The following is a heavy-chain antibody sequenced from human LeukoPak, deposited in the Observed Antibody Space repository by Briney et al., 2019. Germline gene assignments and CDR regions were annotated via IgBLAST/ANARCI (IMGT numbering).Heavy chain of an antibody. CDR2: VDGGGGGT. V-gene: IGHV3-23*01. CDR3: AKQSAGSAAWYSLHYDF. D-gene: IGHD6-13*01. CDR1: RLTFSTYA. J-gene: IGHJ4*02. Sequence: PGGSLRLSCTASRLTFSTYAMNWVRQAPGRGLEWVSSVDGGGGGTYYADSVKGRFTISRDNSKDTLYLQMNGLRAEDTAVYFCAKQSAGSAAWYSLHYDFWGQGTLVTVSS.